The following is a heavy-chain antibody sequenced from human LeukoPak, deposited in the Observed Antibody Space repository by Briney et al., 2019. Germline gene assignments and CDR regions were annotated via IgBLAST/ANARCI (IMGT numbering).Heavy chain of an antibody. CDR1: GGSISTYY. CDR3: ASDSGLDV. V-gene: IGHV4-59*01. J-gene: IGHJ6*02. D-gene: IGHD3-10*01. CDR2: IYYTGST. Sequence: SETLSLTCTVSGGSISTYYWSWIRQSPGKGLEWIGYIYYTGSTNYNPSLKSRVTISVDTSKNQFSLKLSSVTAADTAVDYCASDSGLDVWGQGTTVTVSS.